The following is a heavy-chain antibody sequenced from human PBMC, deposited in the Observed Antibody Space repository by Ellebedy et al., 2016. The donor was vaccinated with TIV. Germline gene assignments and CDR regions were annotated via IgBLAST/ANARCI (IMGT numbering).Heavy chain of an antibody. J-gene: IGHJ4*02. CDR2: ISYDGSNK. D-gene: IGHD4-17*01. V-gene: IGHV3-30*04. CDR3: AKGGPSTVTDY. Sequence: GESLKISXAASGFTFSSYAMHWVRQAPGKGLEWVAVISYDGSNKYYADSVKGRFTISRDNSKNTLFLQMNSLRADDTAVYYCAKGGPSTVTDYWGQGTLVTVSS. CDR1: GFTFSSYA.